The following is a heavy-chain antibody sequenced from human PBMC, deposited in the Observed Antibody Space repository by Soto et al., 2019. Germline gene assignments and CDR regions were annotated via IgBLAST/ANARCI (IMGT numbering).Heavy chain of an antibody. CDR1: GFTFSSYE. CDR2: ISSSGSTI. V-gene: IGHV3-48*03. D-gene: IGHD1-26*01. Sequence: GGSLRLSCAASGFTFSSYEMNWVRQAPGKGLEWVSYISSSGSTIYYADSVKGRFTISRDNAKNSLYLQMNSLRAEDTAVSYCASLGLVGATTPFDYWGQGTLVTVSS. CDR3: ASLGLVGATTPFDY. J-gene: IGHJ4*02.